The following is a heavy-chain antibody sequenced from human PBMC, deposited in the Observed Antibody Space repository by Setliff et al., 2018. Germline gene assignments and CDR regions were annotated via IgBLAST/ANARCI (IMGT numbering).Heavy chain of an antibody. CDR1: GVTVSDAW. J-gene: IGHJ6*03. CDR3: ARGPWKHSAYYYYYYMDV. V-gene: IGHV3-15*05. Sequence: GESLKISCAASGVTVSDAWMGWVRQTPGKGLDWVGRIKSRNDGGTTDYAAPVKGRFTFSRDDSTNTLYLQMNSLRAEDTAVYYCARGPWKHSAYYYYYYMDVWGKGTTVTVSS. D-gene: IGHD1-1*01. CDR2: IKSRNDGGTT.